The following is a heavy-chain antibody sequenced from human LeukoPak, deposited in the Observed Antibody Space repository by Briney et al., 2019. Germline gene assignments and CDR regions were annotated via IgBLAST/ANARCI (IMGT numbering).Heavy chain of an antibody. CDR1: GFTFDDSV. V-gene: IGHV3-20*04. J-gene: IGHJ4*02. D-gene: IGHD3-10*01. CDR2: INWNGGST. CDR3: ARFTRSASYEVY. Sequence: PGGSLRLSCAASGFTFDDSVMSWVRQAPGKGLEWVSGINWNGGSTGYADSVKGRFTISRDNAKNSVYLEMKSLRVEDTAIYYCARFTRSASYEVYWGQGTLVTVSS.